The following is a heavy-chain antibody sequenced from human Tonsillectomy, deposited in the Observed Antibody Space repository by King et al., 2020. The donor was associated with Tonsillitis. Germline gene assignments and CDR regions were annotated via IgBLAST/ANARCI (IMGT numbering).Heavy chain of an antibody. Sequence: VQLVESGGGVVQPGRSLRLSCAASGFTFSSYVMYWVRQAPGKGLEWVAVISYDGSNKYYADSVKGRFTISRDNSKNTLYLQMNSLRAEDTAVYYCARARDSSSWYVDYYYGMDVWGQGTTVTVSS. D-gene: IGHD6-13*01. J-gene: IGHJ6*02. CDR1: GFTFSSYV. CDR3: ARARDSSSWYVDYYYGMDV. CDR2: ISYDGSNK. V-gene: IGHV3-30*04.